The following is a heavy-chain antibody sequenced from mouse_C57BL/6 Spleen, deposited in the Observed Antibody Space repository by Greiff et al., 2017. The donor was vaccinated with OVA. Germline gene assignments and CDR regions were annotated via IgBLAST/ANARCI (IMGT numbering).Heavy chain of an antibody. D-gene: IGHD2-5*01. J-gene: IGHJ4*01. CDR3: AYYSNYVGYYAMDY. V-gene: IGHV1-42*01. CDR2: INPSTGGT. Sequence: LMESGASVKISCKASGYSFTGYYMNWVKQSPEKSLEWIGEINPSTGGTTYNQKFKAKATLTVDKSSSTAYMQLKSLTSEDSAVYYCAYYSNYVGYYAMDYWGQGTSVTVSS. CDR1: GYSFTGYY.